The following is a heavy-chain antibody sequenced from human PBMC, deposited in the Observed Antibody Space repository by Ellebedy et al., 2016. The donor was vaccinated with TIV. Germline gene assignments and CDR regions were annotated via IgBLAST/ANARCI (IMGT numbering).Heavy chain of an antibody. D-gene: IGHD7-27*01. CDR1: GGSLSSGGSY. Sequence: ETLSLTCTVSGGSLSSGGSYWDWIRQAPGKGLGWISYISGSSLTIYYADSVKGRFTISRDNAKNSLYLQMSSLTAEDTAVYYCARDMAWGNERVNDALDIWGQGTMVTVSA. V-gene: IGHV3-48*04. J-gene: IGHJ3*02. CDR2: ISGSSLTI. CDR3: ARDMAWGNERVNDALDI.